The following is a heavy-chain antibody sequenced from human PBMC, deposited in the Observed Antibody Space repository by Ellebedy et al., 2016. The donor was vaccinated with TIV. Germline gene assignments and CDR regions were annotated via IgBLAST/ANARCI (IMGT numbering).Heavy chain of an antibody. J-gene: IGHJ6*02. V-gene: IGHV4-61*01. CDR3: ARAVYCSGGSCYSGMDV. D-gene: IGHD2-15*01. CDR1: GGSVSSGSYY. Sequence: SETLSLTXTVSGGSVSSGSYYWSWIRQPPGKGLEWIGYIYYSGSTNYNPSLKSRVTISVDTSKNQFSLKLSSVTAADTAVYYCARAVYCSGGSCYSGMDVWGQGTTVTVSS. CDR2: IYYSGST.